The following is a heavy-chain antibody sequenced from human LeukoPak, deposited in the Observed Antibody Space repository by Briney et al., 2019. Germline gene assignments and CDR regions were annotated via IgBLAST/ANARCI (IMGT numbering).Heavy chain of an antibody. D-gene: IGHD3-10*01. CDR1: GITLSNYG. CDR2: ISERGGST. J-gene: IGHJ4*02. CDR3: AKRGIVIRAVIIIGFHKEAYYFDY. V-gene: IGHV3-23*01. Sequence: GSLRLSCVVSGITLSNYGMSWVRQAPGNGLEWVSGISERGGSTNYADSVKGRFIISRDTSKNTVYLQMNSLRVEDTAVYFCAKRGIVIRAVIIIGFHKEAYYFDYWGQGILVTVSS.